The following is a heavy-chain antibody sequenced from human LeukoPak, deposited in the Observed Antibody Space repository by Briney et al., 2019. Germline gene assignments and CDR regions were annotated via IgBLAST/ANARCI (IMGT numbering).Heavy chain of an antibody. J-gene: IGHJ4*02. CDR1: GYTFTGYY. Sequence: ASVKVSCKASGYTFTGYYMHWVRQAPGQGLEWMGWMNPNSGNTGYAQKFQGRVTITRNTSISTAYMELSSLRSEDTAVYYCARSYSSGWQYFDYWGQGTLVTVSS. CDR2: MNPNSGNT. CDR3: ARSYSSGWQYFDY. V-gene: IGHV1-8*03. D-gene: IGHD6-19*01.